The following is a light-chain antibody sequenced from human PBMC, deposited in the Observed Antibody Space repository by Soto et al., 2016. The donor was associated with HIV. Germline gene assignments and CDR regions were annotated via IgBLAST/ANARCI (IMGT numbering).Light chain of an antibody. CDR3: QQSYSTPPT. V-gene: IGKV1-39*01. J-gene: IGKJ1*01. CDR2: TAS. Sequence: DIQMTQSPSSLSASVGDRVTITCRASQSISSYLNWYQQKPGKAPKLLIYTASSLQSGVPSRFSGSGSGTDFTLTINSLQPEDFATYYCQQSYSTPPTFGQGTMVEIK. CDR1: QSISSY.